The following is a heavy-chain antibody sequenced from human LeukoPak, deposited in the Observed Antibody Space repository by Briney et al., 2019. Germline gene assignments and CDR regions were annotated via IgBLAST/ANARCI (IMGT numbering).Heavy chain of an antibody. V-gene: IGHV3-7*01. CDR1: GFTVNSNY. Sequence: GGSLRLSCAASGFTVNSNYMSWVRQAPGKGLEWVANIKRDGSEKYYVDSVKGRFTISRDNAKNSLYLQMDSLRAEDTAVYYCARSRSAGYWGQGTLVTVSS. CDR2: IKRDGSEK. J-gene: IGHJ4*02. CDR3: ARSRSAGY.